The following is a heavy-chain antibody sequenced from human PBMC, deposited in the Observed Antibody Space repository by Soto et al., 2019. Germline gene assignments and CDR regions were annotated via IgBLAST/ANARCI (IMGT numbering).Heavy chain of an antibody. D-gene: IGHD5-12*01. V-gene: IGHV4-34*01. CDR1: GGSFSGYY. Sequence: TLSLTCAVYGGSFSGYYWSWIRQPPGKGLEWIGEINHSGSTNYNPSLKSRVTISVDTSKNQFSLKLSSVTAADTAVYYCARGTRGYTSRWFDPWGQGTLVTVSS. CDR3: ARGTRGYTSRWFDP. J-gene: IGHJ5*02. CDR2: INHSGST.